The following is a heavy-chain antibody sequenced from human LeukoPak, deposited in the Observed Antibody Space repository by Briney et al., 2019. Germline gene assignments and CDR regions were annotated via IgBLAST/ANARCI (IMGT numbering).Heavy chain of an antibody. CDR3: ARLIYSDYVWGSYRYTCYFDY. CDR2: ISAYNGNT. J-gene: IGHJ4*02. V-gene: IGHV1-18*04. CDR1: GYTFTSYG. D-gene: IGHD3-16*02. Sequence: ASVKVSCKASGYTFTSYGISWVRQAPGQGLEWMGWISAYNGNTNYAQKLQGRVTMTTDTSTSTAYMELRSLRSDDTAVYYCARLIYSDYVWGSYRYTCYFDYWGQGTLVTVSS.